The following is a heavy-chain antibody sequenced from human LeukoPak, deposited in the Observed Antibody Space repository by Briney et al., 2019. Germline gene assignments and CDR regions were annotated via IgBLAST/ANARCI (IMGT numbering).Heavy chain of an antibody. V-gene: IGHV4-59*01. Sequence: SETLSLTCTVSGGXISSYYCNWIRQPPGKGLKWIGYIYYSGSTSYNSSLKSRVTISLDTPKNQFSLKLNSVTAADTAVYYCARSFDSRGYYYYGMDVWGQGTTVTVSS. CDR2: IYYSGST. D-gene: IGHD3-22*01. CDR1: GGXISSYY. CDR3: ARSFDSRGYYYYGMDV. J-gene: IGHJ6*02.